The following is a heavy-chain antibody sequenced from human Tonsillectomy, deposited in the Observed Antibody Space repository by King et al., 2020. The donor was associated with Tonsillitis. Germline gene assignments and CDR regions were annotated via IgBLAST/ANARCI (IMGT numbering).Heavy chain of an antibody. Sequence: VQLQESGPGLVKPAQTVSLTCTVSGGSISSGYYYYWSWIRQPPGKGLEWIGNIFYSGSTYYNPYLKSRVTISVDTYKNQFSLNLSSVSAADSAVYYCARDLAEWSGNYGMDGGGRGTTVTVSS. CDR1: GGSISSGYYYY. J-gene: IGHJ6*02. V-gene: IGHV4-30-4*01. D-gene: IGHD3-3*01. CDR2: IFYSGST. CDR3: ARDLAEWSGNYGMDG.